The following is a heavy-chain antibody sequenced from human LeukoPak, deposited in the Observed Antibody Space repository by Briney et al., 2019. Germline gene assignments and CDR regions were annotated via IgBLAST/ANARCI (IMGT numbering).Heavy chain of an antibody. CDR3: AREGLVPRNRFDP. D-gene: IGHD2-2*01. Sequence: ASVKVSCEASGYTFTGYYMHWVRQAPGQGLEWMGWINPNSGGTNYAQKFQGKVTMTRDTSISTAYMGLSRLRSDDTAVYYCAREGLVPRNRFDPWGQGTLVTVSS. CDR2: INPNSGGT. V-gene: IGHV1-2*02. J-gene: IGHJ5*02. CDR1: GYTFTGYY.